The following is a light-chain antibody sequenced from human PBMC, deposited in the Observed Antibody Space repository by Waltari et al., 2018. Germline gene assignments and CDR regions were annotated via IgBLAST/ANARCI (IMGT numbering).Light chain of an antibody. V-gene: IGKV3-11*01. CDR2: GTS. Sequence: EIVLTQSPATLSLSPGERATLSCSASQTVDTYLAWYQQRPGQAPRLPIYGTSNRATGIPDRFSGSGSETDFNLTISSLEPEDFAVYYCQQRRRWPLTFGGGSKVEI. J-gene: IGKJ4*01. CDR1: QTVDTY. CDR3: QQRRRWPLT.